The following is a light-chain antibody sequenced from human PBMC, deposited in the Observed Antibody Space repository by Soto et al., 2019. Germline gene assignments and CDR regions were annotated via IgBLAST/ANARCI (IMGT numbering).Light chain of an antibody. CDR1: GSNVGAGYD. J-gene: IGLJ3*02. Sequence: QLVLTQPPSVSGAPGQTVTISCTGSGSNVGAGYDVHWYQQFPGTAPKLLIHDNTNRPSGVPDRFSGSKSGTSASLAITGLQAEDEADYYCQSYDSRLSAWVFGGGTKLTVL. V-gene: IGLV1-40*01. CDR3: QSYDSRLSAWV. CDR2: DNT.